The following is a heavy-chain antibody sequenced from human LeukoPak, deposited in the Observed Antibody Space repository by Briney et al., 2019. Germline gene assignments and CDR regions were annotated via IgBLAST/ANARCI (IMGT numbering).Heavy chain of an antibody. D-gene: IGHD4-11*01. CDR2: INHSGST. Sequence: PSETLSLTRAVYGGSFSGYYWSWIRQPPGKGLEWIGEINHSGSTNYNPSLKSRVTISVDTSKNQFSLKLSSVTAADTAVYYCAREGDYSNYRRTSTLDYWGQGTLVTVSS. V-gene: IGHV4-34*01. CDR3: AREGDYSNYRRTSTLDY. J-gene: IGHJ4*02. CDR1: GGSFSGYY.